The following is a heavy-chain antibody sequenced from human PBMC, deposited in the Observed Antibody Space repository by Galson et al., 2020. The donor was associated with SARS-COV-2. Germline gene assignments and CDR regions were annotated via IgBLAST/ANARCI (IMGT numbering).Heavy chain of an antibody. Sequence: SQTLSLTCNVSGDSIITSYWWSWVRQSPEKGLEWIGQIFHSGSPNYNTALKNRVTISVDTSKNQFSLEMTSMTAADTAVYYCTRVQGIQERAPSDYWGQGLLVTVSS. CDR2: IFHSGSP. CDR3: TRVQGIQERAPSDY. J-gene: IGHJ4*02. V-gene: IGHV4-4*02. CDR1: GDSIITSYW. D-gene: IGHD1-1*01.